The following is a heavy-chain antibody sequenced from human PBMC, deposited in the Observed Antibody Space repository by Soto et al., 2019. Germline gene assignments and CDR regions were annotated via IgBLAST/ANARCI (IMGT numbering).Heavy chain of an antibody. J-gene: IGHJ4*02. D-gene: IGHD1-1*01. V-gene: IGHV3-11*06. CDR3: VKSGDNYKLLDS. Sequence: AXGSLILSCSPAGVTLSDHYMRWIRQAPGKGLEWIGYSSNSGSFTRYADSVRGRFSISRDNAKSSLYLQISSLRGDDTATYYCVKSGDNYKLLDSWGQGTPVTVPS. CDR1: GVTLSDHY. CDR2: SSNSGSFT.